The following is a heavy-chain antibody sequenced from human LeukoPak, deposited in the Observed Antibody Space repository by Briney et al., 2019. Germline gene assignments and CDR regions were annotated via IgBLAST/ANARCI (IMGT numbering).Heavy chain of an antibody. CDR3: ARDQWPLPYDY. J-gene: IGHJ4*02. CDR1: GFTFSNYA. D-gene: IGHD6-19*01. V-gene: IGHV3-64*04. CDR2: ISSNGGST. Sequence: GGSLRLSCSASGFTFSNYAMHWVRQAPGKGLEYVSAISSNGGSTYYTDSVKGRFTISRDNAKNSLYLQMNSLRAEDTAVYYCARDQWPLPYDYWGQGTLVTVSS.